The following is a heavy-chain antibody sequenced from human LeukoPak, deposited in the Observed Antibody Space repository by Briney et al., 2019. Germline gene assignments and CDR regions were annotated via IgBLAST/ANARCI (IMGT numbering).Heavy chain of an antibody. Sequence: GGSLRLSCAASGFTFSSYAMHWVRQAPRKGLEWVAVISYDGSNKYYADSVKGRFTISRDNAKTSAYLQMNSLRVEDTAVYYCAREIRGKGFDYWGQGTLVTVSS. V-gene: IGHV3-30*14. CDR2: ISYDGSNK. CDR1: GFTFSSYA. D-gene: IGHD3-16*01. J-gene: IGHJ4*02. CDR3: AREIRGKGFDY.